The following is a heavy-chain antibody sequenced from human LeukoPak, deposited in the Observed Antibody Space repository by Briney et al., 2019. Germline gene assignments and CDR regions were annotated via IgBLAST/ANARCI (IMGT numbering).Heavy chain of an antibody. V-gene: IGHV4-59*01. CDR1: GDPINSYY. Sequence: SETLSLTCTVSGDPINSYYWSWIRQPPGKGLEWIGHIYYSGSTNYNPSLKSRVTISIDTSKNQFSLRLSSVTAADTAVYYCARTAYARFFDLWGRGTLVTVSS. CDR3: ARTAYARFFDL. J-gene: IGHJ2*01. CDR2: IYYSGST. D-gene: IGHD2-21*01.